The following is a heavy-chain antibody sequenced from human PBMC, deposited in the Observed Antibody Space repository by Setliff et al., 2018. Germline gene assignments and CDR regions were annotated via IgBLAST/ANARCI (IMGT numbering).Heavy chain of an antibody. D-gene: IGHD5-18*01. CDR3: VRDRTAYSYGLDV. Sequence: PSETLSLTCTVYGGSFSNYYWGWIRQSPGKGLEWIGEINDSGTTNYSPSLKSRVTISLDASTNQFSLKLRSVSAADTAVYYCVRDRTAYSYGLDVWGQGTTVTVSS. V-gene: IGHV4-34*01. CDR2: INDSGTT. CDR1: GGSFSNYY. J-gene: IGHJ6*02.